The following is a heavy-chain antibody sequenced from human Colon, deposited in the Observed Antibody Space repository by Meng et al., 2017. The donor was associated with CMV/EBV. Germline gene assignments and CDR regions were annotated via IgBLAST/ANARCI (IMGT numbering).Heavy chain of an antibody. CDR3: VREFCPNGLCWPDY. J-gene: IGHJ4*02. D-gene: IGHD2-8*01. CDR2: ISFHGKNT. V-gene: IGHV3-30*04. Sequence: GESLKISCEASGFMFSSFAMHWVRQAPGRGLDWVSVISFHGKNTKYADSVQGRFTTSRDNFKNTLNLQMDDLTIADTAMYYCVREFCPNGLCWPDYWGQGALVTVSS. CDR1: GFMFSSFA.